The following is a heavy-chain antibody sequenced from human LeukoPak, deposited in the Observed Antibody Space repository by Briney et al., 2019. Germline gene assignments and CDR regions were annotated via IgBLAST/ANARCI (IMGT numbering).Heavy chain of an antibody. J-gene: IGHJ4*02. V-gene: IGHV5-51*01. CDR1: GYSFTSHW. Sequence: GESLKISCKGSGYSFTSHWIGWVRQMPGKGLEWMGIIYPGDSDTRYSPSLQGQVTISVDTSIRTAYLQWSSLKASDTAIYYCARQNDFRLDYWGQGTLVTVSS. CDR2: IYPGDSDT. CDR3: ARQNDFRLDY. D-gene: IGHD3-3*01.